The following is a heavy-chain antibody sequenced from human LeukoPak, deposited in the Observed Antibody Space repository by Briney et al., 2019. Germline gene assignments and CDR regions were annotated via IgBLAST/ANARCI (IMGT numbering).Heavy chain of an antibody. Sequence: PQTLSLTCTVSGGSISSGDYYWSWIRQPPGKGLEWIGYIYYSGSTYYNPSLKSRVTISVDTSKNQFSLKLSSVTAADTAVYYCARAARITMIVVDTGYFDYWGQGTLVTVSS. J-gene: IGHJ4*02. D-gene: IGHD3-22*01. CDR1: GGSISSGDYY. CDR2: IYYSGST. CDR3: ARAARITMIVVDTGYFDY. V-gene: IGHV4-30-4*01.